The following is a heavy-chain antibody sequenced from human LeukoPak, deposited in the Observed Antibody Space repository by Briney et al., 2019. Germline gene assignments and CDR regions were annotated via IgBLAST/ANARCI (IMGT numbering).Heavy chain of an antibody. CDR1: GGSISSYY. D-gene: IGHD6-13*01. J-gene: IGHJ6*03. CDR3: ARSIAAAGTGYYYYYMDV. CDR2: IYTSGRT. V-gene: IGHV4-4*07. Sequence: SETLSLTCTVSGGSISSYYWSWIRQPAGKGLEWLGRIYTSGRTNYNPSLKSRVTMSVDTSKNQFSLKLSSVTAADTAVYYCARSIAAAGTGYYYYYMDVWGKGTTVTISS.